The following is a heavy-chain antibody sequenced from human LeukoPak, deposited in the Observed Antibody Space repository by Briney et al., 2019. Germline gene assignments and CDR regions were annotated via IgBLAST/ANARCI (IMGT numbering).Heavy chain of an antibody. V-gene: IGHV4-59*01. CDR1: GGSISSYY. D-gene: IGHD3-9*01. CDR3: ARAGYDILTGYKGAFDI. CDR2: IYYSGST. Sequence: SETLSLTCTVSGGSISSYYWSWIRQPPGKGLEWIGYIYYSGSTNYNPSLKSRVTISVDTSKNQFSLKLSSVTAADTAVYYCARAGYDILTGYKGAFDIWGQGTLVTVSS. J-gene: IGHJ4*02.